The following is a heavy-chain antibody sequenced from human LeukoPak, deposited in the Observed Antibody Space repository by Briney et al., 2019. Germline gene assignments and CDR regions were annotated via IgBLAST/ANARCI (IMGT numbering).Heavy chain of an antibody. D-gene: IGHD6-6*01. CDR2: INPNSGGT. V-gene: IGHV1-2*02. CDR3: ATHTEYSSSYNWFDP. J-gene: IGHJ5*02. Sequence: ASVKVSCKASGYTFTGYYMHWVRQAPGQGLEWMGWINPNSGGTNYAQKFQGRVTMTRDTSISTAYMELSRLRSDDTAVYYCATHTEYSSSYNWFDPWGQGTLVTVSS. CDR1: GYTFTGYY.